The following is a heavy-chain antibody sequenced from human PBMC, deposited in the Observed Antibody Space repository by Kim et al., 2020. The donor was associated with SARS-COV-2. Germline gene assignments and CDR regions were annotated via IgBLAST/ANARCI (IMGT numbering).Heavy chain of an antibody. D-gene: IGHD3-9*01. Sequence: DSVKGRFTISRDNAKNTLYLQMNSLRAEDTAVYYCARGDVLRYFGSLIVWGQGTLVTVSS. J-gene: IGHJ4*02. CDR3: ARGDVLRYFGSLIV. V-gene: IGHV3-74*01.